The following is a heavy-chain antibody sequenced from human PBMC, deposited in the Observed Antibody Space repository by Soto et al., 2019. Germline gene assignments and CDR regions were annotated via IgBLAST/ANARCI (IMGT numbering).Heavy chain of an antibody. Sequence: QLLESGGGFVQPGGSLRLSCVASRFTFGNFAMAWVRQAPGEGLEWVSAISGSGDDTFYADSMKGRFTISRDNSKNTLYLQIHSLRAEDTAVYYCANPIPRTGTTFGFWGQGTLVTVSS. D-gene: IGHD1-1*01. CDR3: ANPIPRTGTTFGF. J-gene: IGHJ4*02. CDR2: ISGSGDDT. V-gene: IGHV3-23*01. CDR1: RFTFGNFA.